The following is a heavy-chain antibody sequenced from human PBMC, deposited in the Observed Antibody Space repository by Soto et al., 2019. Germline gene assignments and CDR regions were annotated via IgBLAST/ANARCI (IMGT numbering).Heavy chain of an antibody. CDR3: AKAHSSGWSIPDALDI. CDR2: ISGSGGST. V-gene: IGHV3-23*01. D-gene: IGHD6-19*01. Sequence: EVQLLESGGGLVQPGGSLRLSCAASGFTFNSYAMSWVRQAPGKGLEWVSGISGSGGSTYYADSVKGRFTISRDNSKNTLWLQMNSLRAEDTAVYYCAKAHSSGWSIPDALDIWGQGTLVTVSA. CDR1: GFTFNSYA. J-gene: IGHJ3*02.